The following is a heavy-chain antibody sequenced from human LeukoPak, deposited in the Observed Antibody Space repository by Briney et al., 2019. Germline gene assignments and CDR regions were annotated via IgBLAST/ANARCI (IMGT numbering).Heavy chain of an antibody. CDR2: VSGSGGST. CDR3: ARTGSNKTGFNWIDP. CDR1: GFTFTSYA. V-gene: IGHV3-23*01. J-gene: IGHJ5*02. Sequence: GGSLRLSCAASGFTFTSYAMNWVRQAPGKGLEWVSAVSGSGGSTYYADSVKGRFTISRDNSKNTLSLQMNSLRAEDTAVYYCARTGSNKTGFNWIDPWGQGTLVTVSS. D-gene: IGHD1-1*01.